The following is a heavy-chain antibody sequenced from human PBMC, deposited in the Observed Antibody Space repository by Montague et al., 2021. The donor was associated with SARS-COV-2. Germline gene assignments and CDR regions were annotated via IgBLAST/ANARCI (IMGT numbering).Heavy chain of an antibody. V-gene: IGHV4-34*01. CDR3: ARLVDGVVPSPILGVGPYYSYYYMDV. D-gene: IGHD3-10*01. CDR2: IHHGGST. J-gene: IGHJ6*03. Sequence: SETLSLTRAVHGGSFSTYSWNWIRQPPGKGLEWIGEIHHGGSTNYNPSLKSRVTISADTSKNQFSLKLTSVAAADTAVYYCARLVDGVVPSPILGVGPYYSYYYMDVWGKGTTVTVSS. CDR1: GGSFSTYS.